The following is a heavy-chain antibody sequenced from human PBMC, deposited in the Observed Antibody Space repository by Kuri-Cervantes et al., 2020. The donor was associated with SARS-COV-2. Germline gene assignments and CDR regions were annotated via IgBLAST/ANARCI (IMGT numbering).Heavy chain of an antibody. D-gene: IGHD3-3*01. J-gene: IGHJ5*02. CDR2: IYSSGST. V-gene: IGHV4-4*07. CDR3: VKGGARITNSGVVIANWFDP. CDR1: SASIGTYY. Sequence: SETLSLTCTPPSASIGTYYWNWIPQSPGKGLEWIGRIYSSGSTNYNPSLRGRVTISIDTSKNQFSLKLRSVTAADTAVYYSVKGGARITNSGVVIANWFDPWGQGTLVTVSS.